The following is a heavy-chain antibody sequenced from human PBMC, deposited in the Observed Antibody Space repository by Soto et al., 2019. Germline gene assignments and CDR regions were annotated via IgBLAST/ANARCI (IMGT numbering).Heavy chain of an antibody. Sequence: SETLSLTCTVPGGSISSYYWTWIRQTPGKGLEWIGYIYNTGSTTYSPSLKSRVTISVNTSKNQLSLKLSSVTAADTAVYYCARAGSGYSFDYWGQGTLVTVSS. CDR3: ARAGSGYSFDY. CDR2: IYNTGST. D-gene: IGHD3-9*01. CDR1: GGSISSYY. J-gene: IGHJ4*02. V-gene: IGHV4-59*01.